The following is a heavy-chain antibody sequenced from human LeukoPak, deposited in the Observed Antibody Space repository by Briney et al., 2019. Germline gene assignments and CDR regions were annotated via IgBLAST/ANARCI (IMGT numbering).Heavy chain of an antibody. V-gene: IGHV4-4*07. J-gene: IGHJ4*02. Sequence: SETLSLTCTVSGGSISIYYWSCIRQPAGKGLEEIGHIYTSGSTNYNPSLKGRVTMSVGTSKNKFSLKLSSVTTADTAVYYCVSLSGSYSFDYWGEGTLVTVSS. CDR2: IYTSGST. CDR3: VSLSGSYSFDY. CDR1: GGSISIYY. D-gene: IGHD1-26*01.